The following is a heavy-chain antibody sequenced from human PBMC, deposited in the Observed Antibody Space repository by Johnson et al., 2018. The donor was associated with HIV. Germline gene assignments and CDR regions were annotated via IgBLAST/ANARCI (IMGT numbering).Heavy chain of an antibody. CDR1: GFTLSSYW. D-gene: IGHD3-3*01. V-gene: IGHV3-7*01. CDR2: IKQDGSEK. Sequence: VQLVESGGGLVQPGGSLRLSCGASGFTLSSYWMSWVRQAPGKGLEWVANIKQDGSEKYYVDSVKGRFTISRDNSKNQLYLKRNSLRAEDTAVYYCARSFGVTTPGAFDIWGQVTMVTVSS. CDR3: ARSFGVTTPGAFDI. J-gene: IGHJ3*02.